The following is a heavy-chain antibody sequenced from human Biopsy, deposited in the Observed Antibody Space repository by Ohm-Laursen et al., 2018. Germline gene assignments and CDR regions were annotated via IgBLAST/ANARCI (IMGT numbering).Heavy chain of an antibody. CDR1: GYTFTSYG. D-gene: IGHD1-1*01. J-gene: IGHJ6*02. V-gene: IGHV1-18*01. Sequence: GASVKVSCKTSGYTFTSYGISWVRQAPGQGLEWMGWINTENGNTIYAQNLQGRVTMTADTSTSTAYMEVTSRRSDDTAVYYCARAKLEPVYYYYGMDVWGQGTTVTVSS. CDR2: INTENGNT. CDR3: ARAKLEPVYYYYGMDV.